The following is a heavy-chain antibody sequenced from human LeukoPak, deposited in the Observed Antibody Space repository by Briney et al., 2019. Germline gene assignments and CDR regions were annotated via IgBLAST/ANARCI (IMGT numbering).Heavy chain of an antibody. Sequence: SVKVSCKASGGTFSDYAITWVRQAPGQGREWMGGIIPMYGTPNSAQKFRGRVTITADESTSTAYMELSGLISEDTAVYYCANSRHDTSWYNWFDPWGQGTLVTVSS. D-gene: IGHD2-2*01. CDR2: IIPMYGTP. V-gene: IGHV1-69*13. CDR1: GGTFSDYA. CDR3: ANSRHDTSWYNWFDP. J-gene: IGHJ5*02.